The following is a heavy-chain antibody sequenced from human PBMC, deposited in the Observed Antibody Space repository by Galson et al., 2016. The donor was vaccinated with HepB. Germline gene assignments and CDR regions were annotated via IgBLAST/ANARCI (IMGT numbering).Heavy chain of an antibody. CDR2: IYPGDSDA. CDR3: ARRYSGSYWDAVDI. CDR1: GYTFNTYW. J-gene: IGHJ3*02. V-gene: IGHV5-51*01. Sequence: QSGAEVKKPGESLKISCHSSGYTFNTYWIAWVRQMPGKGLELMGIIYPGDSDARYSPSFQGQVTMSVDKSTSTAYLQWRGLKASDTAMYYCARRYSGSYWDAVDIWGQGTLVSVSS. D-gene: IGHD1-26*01.